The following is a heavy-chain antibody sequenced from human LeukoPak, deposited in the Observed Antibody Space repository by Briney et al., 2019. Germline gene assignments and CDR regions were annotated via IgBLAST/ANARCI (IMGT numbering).Heavy chain of an antibody. CDR1: EFSVGSNY. D-gene: IGHD1-26*01. V-gene: IGHV3-7*01. CDR2: IKQDGSRK. J-gene: IGHJ4*02. Sequence: PGGSLRLSCAASEFSVGSNYMTWVRQAPGKGLEWVANIKQDGSRKNYLDSVKGRFTISRDNAKNSLYLQMNSLRAEDTAVYYCVRDFGQWELNGGYYFDYWGQGTLVTVSS. CDR3: VRDFGQWELNGGYYFDY.